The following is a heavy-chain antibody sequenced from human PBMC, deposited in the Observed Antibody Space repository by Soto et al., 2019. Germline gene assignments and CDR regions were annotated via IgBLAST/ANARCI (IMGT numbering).Heavy chain of an antibody. V-gene: IGHV1-18*01. J-gene: IGHJ4*02. D-gene: IGHD5-18*01. Sequence: QVQLVQSGAEVKKPGASLKVSCKASGYSFTGYHLYWVRQAPGQGLEWMGWITVSNGNTNYIDNLQGRVTMTTDTSTTTAYMELWRLRSDDTAVYYCARSYSYGSYWYFDDWGQGTLVIVSS. CDR1: GYSFTGYH. CDR2: ITVSNGNT. CDR3: ARSYSYGSYWYFDD.